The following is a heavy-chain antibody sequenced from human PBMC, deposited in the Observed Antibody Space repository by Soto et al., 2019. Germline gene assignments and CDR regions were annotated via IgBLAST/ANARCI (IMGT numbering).Heavy chain of an antibody. CDR2: INHSGST. D-gene: IGHD6-6*01. CDR3: ARGKGDSSSRLVWFDP. J-gene: IGHJ5*02. CDR1: GGSFSGYY. V-gene: IGHV4-34*01. Sequence: QVQLQQWGAGLLKPSETLSLTCAVYGGSFSGYYWSWIRQPPGKGLEWIGEINHSGSTNYNPSLNRRVTISVDTSKNQFSLKLSSVTAADTAVYYCARGKGDSSSRLVWFDPWGQGTLVTVSS.